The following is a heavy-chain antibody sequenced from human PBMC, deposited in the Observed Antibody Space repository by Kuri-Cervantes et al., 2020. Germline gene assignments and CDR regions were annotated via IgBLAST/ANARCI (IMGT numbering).Heavy chain of an antibody. CDR2: INPNSGGT. Sequence: ASVKVSCKASGYTFTGYYMHWVRQAPGQGLEWMGWINPNSGGTNYAQKFQGRVTMTRDTSISTAYMELSSLRSEDTAVYYCARDRVAAGPYFDYWGQGALVTVSS. D-gene: IGHD6-13*01. CDR1: GYTFTGYY. CDR3: ARDRVAAGPYFDY. V-gene: IGHV1-2*02. J-gene: IGHJ4*02.